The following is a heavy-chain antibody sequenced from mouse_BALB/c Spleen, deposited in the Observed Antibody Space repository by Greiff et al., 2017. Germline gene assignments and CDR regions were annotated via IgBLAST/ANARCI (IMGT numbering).Heavy chain of an antibody. D-gene: IGHD1-1*01. CDR3: ARGYYYGSSLWFAY. J-gene: IGHJ3*01. Sequence: DVMLVESGGGLVKPGGSLKLSCAASGFTFSSYAMSWVRQTPEKRLEWVASISSGGSTYYPDSVKGRFTISRDNARNILYLQMSSLRSEDTAMYYCARGYYYGSSLWFAYWGQGTLVTVSA. V-gene: IGHV5-6-5*01. CDR2: ISSGGST. CDR1: GFTFSSYA.